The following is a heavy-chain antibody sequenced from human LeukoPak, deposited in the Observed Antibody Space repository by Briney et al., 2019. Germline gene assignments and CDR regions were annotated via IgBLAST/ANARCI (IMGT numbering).Heavy chain of an antibody. Sequence: PGGSLRPSCAASGFTVSNNYMGWVRHAPGKGREWDASSYSVGRTYYADCVKGRFTISRANSKNTLILKRESRRPEATPVYYCARDRDYRGSIDYWGQGTLVTVSS. CDR2: SYSVGRT. J-gene: IGHJ4*02. CDR1: GFTVSNNY. V-gene: IGHV3-53*01. CDR3: ARDRDYRGSIDY. D-gene: IGHD4-23*01.